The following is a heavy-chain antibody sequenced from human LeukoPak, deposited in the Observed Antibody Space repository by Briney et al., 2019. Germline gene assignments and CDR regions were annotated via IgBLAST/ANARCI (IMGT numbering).Heavy chain of an antibody. CDR1: GGSFSGYY. V-gene: IGHV4-34*01. J-gene: IGHJ6*02. CDR3: RRSYYNVRYYYGMDV. D-gene: IGHD3-10*01. CDR2: INHSGST. Sequence: SETLSLTCAVYGGSFSGYYWSCIRQPPGKGLEWIGEINHSGSTNYNPSLKSRVTISVDTSKNQFSLKLSSVTAADTAVYYCRRSYYNVRYYYGMDVWGQGTTVTVSS.